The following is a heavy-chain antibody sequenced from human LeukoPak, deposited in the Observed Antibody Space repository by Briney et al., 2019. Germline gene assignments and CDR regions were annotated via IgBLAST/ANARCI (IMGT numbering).Heavy chain of an antibody. CDR3: ARARYSYALNVDY. V-gene: IGHV4-59*13. CDR1: GGSISSYF. Sequence: SESLSLACTVPGGSISSYFWSCIRQPAGKRLEWIGYIYYSGSTNYNPSLKGRVTISVDTSKNQFSLKLSSVTAADTAVYYCARARYSYALNVDYWGQGTLVTVSS. CDR2: IYYSGST. D-gene: IGHD5-18*01. J-gene: IGHJ4*02.